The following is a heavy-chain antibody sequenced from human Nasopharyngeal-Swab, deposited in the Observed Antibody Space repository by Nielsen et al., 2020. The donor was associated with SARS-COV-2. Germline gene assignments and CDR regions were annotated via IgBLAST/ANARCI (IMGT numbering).Heavy chain of an antibody. V-gene: IGHV1-2*02. D-gene: IGHD2-15*01. CDR1: GYTFPGYY. J-gene: IGHJ6*02. CDR2: INPNSGGT. CDR3: ATRGEVVVAATGYYYYGMDV. Sequence: ASVKVSCKASGYTFPGYYMHWVRQAPGQGLEWMGWINPNSGGTNYAQKFQGRVTMTRDTSISTAYMELSRLRSDDTAVYYCATRGEVVVAATGYYYYGMDVWGQGTTVTVSS.